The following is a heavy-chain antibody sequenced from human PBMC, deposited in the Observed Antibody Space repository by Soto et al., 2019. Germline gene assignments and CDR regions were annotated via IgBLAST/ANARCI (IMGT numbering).Heavy chain of an antibody. CDR1: GTTFSKYS. J-gene: IGHJ5*02. CDR2: LMPIFGTP. Sequence: QVQLVQSGGEVRKPGSSVKVSCRTSGTTFSKYSISWVRQAPGQGLEWMGGLMPIFGTPHYAPEFQGRLTITADESTGTAFLDLSSLQSEDTAVYYCVGESAARTWFDPWGQETLVTVSP. D-gene: IGHD6-6*01. CDR3: VGESAARTWFDP. V-gene: IGHV1-69*01.